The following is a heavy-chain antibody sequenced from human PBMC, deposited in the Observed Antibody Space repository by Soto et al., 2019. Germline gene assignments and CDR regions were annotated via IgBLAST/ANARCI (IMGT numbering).Heavy chain of an antibody. V-gene: IGHV4-30-2*01. CDR3: ARGVYCSSTSCYWGMDV. CDR2: IYHSGST. J-gene: IGHJ6*02. D-gene: IGHD2-2*01. Sequence: PSETLSLTCAVSGGSISSGGYSWSWIRQPPGKGLEWIGYIYHSGSTYYNPSLKSRVTISVDRSKNQFSLKMSSVTAADTVVYYCARGVYCSSTSCYWGMDVWGQGTTVTVSS. CDR1: GGSISSGGYS.